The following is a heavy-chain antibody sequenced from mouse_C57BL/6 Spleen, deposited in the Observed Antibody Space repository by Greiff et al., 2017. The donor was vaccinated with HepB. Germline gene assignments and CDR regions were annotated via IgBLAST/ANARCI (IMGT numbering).Heavy chain of an antibody. Sequence: EVKLVESGGGLVKPGGSLKLSCAASGFTFSDYGMHWVRQAPEKGLEWVAYISSGSSTIYYADTVKGRFTISRDNAKNTLFLQMTILRSEDTAMYYCARDYGNPWSFDVWGTGTTVTVSS. V-gene: IGHV5-17*01. D-gene: IGHD2-1*01. CDR2: ISSGSSTI. J-gene: IGHJ1*03. CDR1: GFTFSDYG. CDR3: ARDYGNPWSFDV.